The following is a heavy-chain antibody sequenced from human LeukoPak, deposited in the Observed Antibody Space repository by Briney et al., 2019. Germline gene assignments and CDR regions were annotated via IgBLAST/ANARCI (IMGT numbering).Heavy chain of an antibody. V-gene: IGHV4-34*01. J-gene: IGHJ4*02. CDR3: ARSRSYGYRDVDY. D-gene: IGHD5-18*01. CDR1: GGSFSGYY. Sequence: SETLSLTCAVYGGSFSGYYWSWIRQPPGKGLEWIGEINYSGSTNYNPSLKSRVTISVDTSRNQFSLKLSSVTAADTAVYYCARSRSYGYRDVDYWGQGTLVTVSS. CDR2: INYSGST.